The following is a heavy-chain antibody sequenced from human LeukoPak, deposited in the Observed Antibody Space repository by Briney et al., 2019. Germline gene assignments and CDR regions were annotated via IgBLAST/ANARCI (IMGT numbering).Heavy chain of an antibody. D-gene: IGHD6-19*01. J-gene: IGHJ4*02. V-gene: IGHV4-59*01. Sequence: SETLSLTCTVSGGSISSSYWSWIRLPPGKGLEWIGYIYYSGSTNYTPSLKSRVSISVDTSKNQLSLNLSSVTAADTAVYYCATSSGWYYFDSWGQGTLVTVSS. CDR2: IYYSGST. CDR1: GGSISSSY. CDR3: ATSSGWYYFDS.